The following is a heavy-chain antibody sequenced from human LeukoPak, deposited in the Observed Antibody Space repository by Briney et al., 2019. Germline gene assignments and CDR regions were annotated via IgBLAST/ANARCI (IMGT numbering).Heavy chain of an antibody. CDR2: IHPHSGGT. Sequence: ASVKVSCKASGYSFTAYSIVWVRQAPGQGLEWMGWIHPHSGGTAYGKTFQGRVTMTRDTSISTAYVELNSLGSDDAAVYYCARLGTGYSLSYWGQGTLVTVSS. CDR1: GYSFTAYS. D-gene: IGHD5-18*01. J-gene: IGHJ4*02. CDR3: ARLGTGYSLSY. V-gene: IGHV1-2*02.